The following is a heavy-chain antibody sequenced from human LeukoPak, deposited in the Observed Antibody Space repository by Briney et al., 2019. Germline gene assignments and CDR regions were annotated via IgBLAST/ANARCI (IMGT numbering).Heavy chain of an antibody. J-gene: IGHJ5*02. CDR2: TYYRSKWYN. CDR3: AREEWFGANWFDP. D-gene: IGHD3-10*01. Sequence: SQTLSLTCAISGDSVSSNSAAWSWIRQSPSRGLEWLGRTYYRSKWYNDYAVSVKSRITINPDTSKNQFSLQLNSVTPEDTAVYYCAREEWFGANWFDPWGQGTLVTVSS. V-gene: IGHV6-1*01. CDR1: GDSVSSNSAA.